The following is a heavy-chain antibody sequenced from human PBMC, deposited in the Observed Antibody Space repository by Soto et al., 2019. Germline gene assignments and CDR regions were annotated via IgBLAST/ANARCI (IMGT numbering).Heavy chain of an antibody. D-gene: IGHD3-22*01. Sequence: GASVKVSCKASGYTFTSYYMHWVRQAPGQGLEWMGIINPSGGSTSYAQKFQGRVTMTRDTSTSTVYMELSSLRSEDTAVYYCARDPPPGYYYDSSGSKYGMDVWGQGTTVTVSS. CDR1: GYTFTSYY. J-gene: IGHJ6*02. V-gene: IGHV1-46*01. CDR2: INPSGGST. CDR3: ARDPPPGYYYDSSGSKYGMDV.